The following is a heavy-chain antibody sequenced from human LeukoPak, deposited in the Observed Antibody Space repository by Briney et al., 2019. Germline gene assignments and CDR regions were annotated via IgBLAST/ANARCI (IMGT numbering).Heavy chain of an antibody. D-gene: IGHD1-26*01. V-gene: IGHV4-34*01. J-gene: IGHJ5*02. CDR3: AVSGRARRFDP. CDR1: GGSFSGYY. Sequence: SETLSLTCAVYGGSFSGYYWSWIRQPPGKGLEWIGEINHSGSTNYNPSLKSRATISVDTSKNQFSLKLSSVTAADTAVYYCAVSGRARRFDPWGQGTLVTVSS. CDR2: INHSGST.